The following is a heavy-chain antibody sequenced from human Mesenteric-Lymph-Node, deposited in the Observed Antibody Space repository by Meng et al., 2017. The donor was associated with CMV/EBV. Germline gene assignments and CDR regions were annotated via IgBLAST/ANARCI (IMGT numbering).Heavy chain of an antibody. CDR1: GFTFSSYA. CDR3: AREGWGITIFGVVTRKGNYGMDV. Sequence: GESLKISCAASGFTFSSYAMHWVRQAPGKGLEWVAVISYDGSNKYYADSVKGRFTISRDNAKNSLYLQMNSLRAEDTAVYYCAREGWGITIFGVVTRKGNYGMDVWGQGTTVTVSS. D-gene: IGHD3-3*01. V-gene: IGHV3-30-3*01. J-gene: IGHJ6*02. CDR2: ISYDGSNK.